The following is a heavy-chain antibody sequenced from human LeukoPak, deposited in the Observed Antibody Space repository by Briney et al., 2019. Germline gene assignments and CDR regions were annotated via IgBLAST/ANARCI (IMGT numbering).Heavy chain of an antibody. CDR2: IIPIFGTA. J-gene: IGHJ5*02. CDR3: ARGACSTSCPWFDP. V-gene: IGHV1-69*01. Sequence: GASVKVSCKASGDTFSSYAISWVRQAPGQGLEWMGGIIPIFGTANYAQKFQGRVTITADESTSTAYMELSSLRSEDTAVYYCARGACSTSCPWFDPWGQGTLVTVSS. CDR1: GDTFSSYA. D-gene: IGHD2-2*01.